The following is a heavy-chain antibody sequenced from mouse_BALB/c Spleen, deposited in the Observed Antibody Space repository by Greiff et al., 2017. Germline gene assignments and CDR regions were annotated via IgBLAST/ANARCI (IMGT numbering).Heavy chain of an antibody. CDR3: ARSGGVYGGYYFDY. D-gene: IGHD1-1*02. V-gene: IGHV1-18*01. Sequence: EVQLQESGPELVKPGASMKISCKASGYSFTGYTMNWVKQSHGKNLEWIGLINPYNGGTSYNQKLTGKATLTVDKSSSTAYMELLSLTSEDYAVYYCARSGGVYGGYYFDYWGQGTTLTVSA. J-gene: IGHJ2*01. CDR1: GYSFTGYT. CDR2: INPYNGGT.